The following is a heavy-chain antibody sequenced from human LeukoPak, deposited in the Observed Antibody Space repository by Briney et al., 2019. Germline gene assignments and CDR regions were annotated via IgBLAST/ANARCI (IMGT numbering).Heavy chain of an antibody. D-gene: IGHD3-10*01. CDR2: IREDGSEK. CDR1: GFTFSNYW. V-gene: IGHV3-7*01. Sequence: GGSLRLSCAASGFTFSNYWMSWDRQAPGKGLEWVANIREDGSEKYYVDSVKGQFTISRDNAKNSLFLQMDSLRAEDTAVYYCARDLAGHYYGSGSSFDYWGQGTLVTVS. CDR3: ARDLAGHYYGSGSSFDY. J-gene: IGHJ4*02.